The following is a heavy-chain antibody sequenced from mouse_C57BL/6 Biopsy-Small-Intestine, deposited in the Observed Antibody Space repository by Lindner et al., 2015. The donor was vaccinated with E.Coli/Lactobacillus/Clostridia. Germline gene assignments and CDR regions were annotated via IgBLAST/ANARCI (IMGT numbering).Heavy chain of an antibody. Sequence: SVKVSCKVSGGTFNMFAITWARQAPGLGLEWMGAIVPALDTLKSAQGFQGRLTLTADKSTTTVYMELGSLRHEDTAVYYCAKEVVSNWGNSLYGMDVWGQGTAVTVSS. D-gene: IGHD1-3*01. CDR1: GGTFNMFA. J-gene: IGHJ1*01. V-gene: IGHV1-63*01. CDR3: AKEVVSNWGNSLYGMDV. CDR2: IVPALDTL.